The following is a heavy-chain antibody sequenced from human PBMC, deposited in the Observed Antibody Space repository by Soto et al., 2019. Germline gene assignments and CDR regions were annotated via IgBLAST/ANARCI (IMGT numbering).Heavy chain of an antibody. Sequence: ASVKVSCNASGYTFTGYYMHWVRQAPGQGLEWMGWINPNSGGTNYAQKFQGRVTMTRDTSMSTAYMELSRLRSDDTAVYYCARDSRYSSSVGPGYWGQGTLVTVSS. CDR3: ARDSRYSSSVGPGY. V-gene: IGHV1-2*02. J-gene: IGHJ4*02. CDR1: GYTFTGYY. D-gene: IGHD6-6*01. CDR2: INPNSGGT.